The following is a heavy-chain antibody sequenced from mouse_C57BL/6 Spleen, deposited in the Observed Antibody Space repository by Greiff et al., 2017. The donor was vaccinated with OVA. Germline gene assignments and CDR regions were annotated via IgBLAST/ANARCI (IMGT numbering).Heavy chain of an antibody. Sequence: EVQLQQSGPELVKPGASVKISCKASGYTFTDYYMNWVKQSHGKSLEWIGDINPNNGGTSYNQKFKGKATLTVDKSSSTAYMELRSLTSEDSAVYYCARGGYYGRYYYAMGYWGQGTSVTVSS. V-gene: IGHV1-26*01. D-gene: IGHD1-1*01. J-gene: IGHJ4*01. CDR3: ARGGYYGRYYYAMGY. CDR2: INPNNGGT. CDR1: GYTFTDYY.